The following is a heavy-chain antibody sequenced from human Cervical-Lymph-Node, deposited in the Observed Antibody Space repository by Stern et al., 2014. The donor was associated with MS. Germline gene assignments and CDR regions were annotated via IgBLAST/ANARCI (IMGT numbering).Heavy chain of an antibody. CDR1: GDTFSSYA. CDR2: LIPFFGAT. Sequence: VQLVESGSEVKKPGSSVKVSCKPSGDTFSSYALSWVRQAPGQGLEWVGGLIPFFGATSYAQKFQGRVTITPEESTGTAFLELSNLTSDDTAVYYCALRRSGYVSWGQGTLISVSS. D-gene: IGHD5-12*01. V-gene: IGHV1-69*01. J-gene: IGHJ5*02. CDR3: ALRRSGYVS.